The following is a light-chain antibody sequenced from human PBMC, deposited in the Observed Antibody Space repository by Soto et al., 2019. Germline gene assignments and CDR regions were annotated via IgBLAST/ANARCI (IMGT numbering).Light chain of an antibody. CDR1: SSNIAANS. CDR3: SSYTSTSRV. J-gene: IGLJ3*02. V-gene: IGLV1-51*01. CDR2: EVS. Sequence: QAVLTQPPSVSAAPGQEVTISCSGSSSNIAANSVSWYQHLPGTAPKLIIYEVSNRPLGISDHFSGSKSGNTASLTISGLQTEDEADYYCSSYTSTSRVFGGGTKVTVL.